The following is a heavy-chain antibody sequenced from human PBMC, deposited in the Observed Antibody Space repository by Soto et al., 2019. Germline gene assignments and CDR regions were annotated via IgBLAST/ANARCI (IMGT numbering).Heavy chain of an antibody. CDR1: GFPFSTYA. CDR3: AKDMLQWLVVGHDAFDL. CDR2: ISGSGDTT. Sequence: GGSLRLSCAASGFPFSTYAMSWVRQAPGKGLEWVSLISGSGDTTYYADSVKGRFTISGDNAKNTLYLQMNSLRAEDTAAYYCAKDMLQWLVVGHDAFDLWGQGTMVTVSS. V-gene: IGHV3-23*01. J-gene: IGHJ3*01. D-gene: IGHD6-19*01.